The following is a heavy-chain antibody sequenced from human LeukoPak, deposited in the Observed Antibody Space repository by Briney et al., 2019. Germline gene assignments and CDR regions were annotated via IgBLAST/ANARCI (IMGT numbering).Heavy chain of an antibody. V-gene: IGHV4-61*01. CDR3: AREFHCSGGSCSGYDY. Sequence: SETLSLTCTVSGGSLSSGSYYWSWIRQPPGKGLEWIGYIYYSGSTNYNPSLKSRVTISVDTSKNQFSLKLSSVTAAETAVYYCAREFHCSGGSCSGYDYWGQGTLVTVSS. D-gene: IGHD2-15*01. J-gene: IGHJ4*02. CDR1: GGSLSSGSYY. CDR2: IYYSGST.